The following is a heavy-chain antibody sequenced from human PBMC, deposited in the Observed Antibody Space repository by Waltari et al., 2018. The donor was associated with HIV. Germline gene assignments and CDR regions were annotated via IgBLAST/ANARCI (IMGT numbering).Heavy chain of an antibody. V-gene: IGHV4-34*01. CDR2: INHSGST. CDR1: GGSFSGYY. D-gene: IGHD3-22*01. J-gene: IGHJ4*02. Sequence: QVQLQQWGAGLLKPSETLSLTCAVYGGSFSGYYWSWIRQPPGKGLEWIGEINHSGSTNYNPSLKSRVTISVDTSKNQFSLKLSSVTAADTAVYYCARGRGPTMIVVVRYFDYWGQGTLVTVSS. CDR3: ARGRGPTMIVVVRYFDY.